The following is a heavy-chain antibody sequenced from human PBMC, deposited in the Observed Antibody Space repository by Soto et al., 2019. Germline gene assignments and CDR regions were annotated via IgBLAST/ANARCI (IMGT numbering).Heavy chain of an antibody. CDR3: ARDSLWSYYAPYVYFDY. Sequence: SVKVSCKASGGTFSSYAISWVRQAPGQGLEWMGGIIPIFGTANYAQKFQGRVTITADESTSTAYMELSSLRSEDTAVYYCARDSLWSYYAPYVYFDYWGQGTLVTVSS. D-gene: IGHD1-26*01. J-gene: IGHJ4*02. CDR1: GGTFSSYA. V-gene: IGHV1-69*13. CDR2: IIPIFGTA.